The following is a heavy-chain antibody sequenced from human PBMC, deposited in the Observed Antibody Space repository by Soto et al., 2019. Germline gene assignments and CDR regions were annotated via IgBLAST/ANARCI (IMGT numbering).Heavy chain of an antibody. CDR1: GFTFSSYA. D-gene: IGHD6-13*01. CDR3: AKDLLGQQLATGPNWFDP. CDR2: ISGSGGST. J-gene: IGHJ5*02. V-gene: IGHV3-23*01. Sequence: EVQLLESGGGLVQPGGSLRLSCAASGFTFSSYAMSWVRQAPGKGLEWVSAISGSGGSTYYADSVKGRFTISRDNSKNTLYLQMNSLRAEDTAVYYCAKDLLGQQLATGPNWFDPWGQGTLVTVSS.